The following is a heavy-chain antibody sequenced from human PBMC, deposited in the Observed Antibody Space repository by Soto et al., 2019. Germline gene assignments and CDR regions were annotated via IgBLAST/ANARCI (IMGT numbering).Heavy chain of an antibody. D-gene: IGHD4-17*01. V-gene: IGHV3-23*01. CDR1: GFSFSSYA. CDR2: FSAGGRA. J-gene: IGHJ4*02. CDR3: AKESMPEHYGDTLFDY. Sequence: QLLESGGGLVQPGGSLRLSCEASGFSFSSYALSWVRQAPGKGLEWGSTFSAGGRAYYADSVKGRFTIAKDTSKNTLHLQASSLRAEDTAVYYCAKESMPEHYGDTLFDYWGQGTRVTVSS.